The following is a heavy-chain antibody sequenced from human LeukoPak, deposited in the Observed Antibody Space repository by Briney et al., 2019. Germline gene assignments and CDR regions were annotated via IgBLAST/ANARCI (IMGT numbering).Heavy chain of an antibody. Sequence: SETLSLTCTVSGGSISSYYWSCIRQPPGKGLEWIGYIYYSGSTNYNPSLKSRVTISVDTSKNQFSLKLSSVTAADTAVYYCARDGSSGFDYWGQGTLVTVSS. CDR2: IYYSGST. J-gene: IGHJ4*02. V-gene: IGHV4-59*01. CDR3: ARDGSSGFDY. CDR1: GGSISSYY. D-gene: IGHD3-10*01.